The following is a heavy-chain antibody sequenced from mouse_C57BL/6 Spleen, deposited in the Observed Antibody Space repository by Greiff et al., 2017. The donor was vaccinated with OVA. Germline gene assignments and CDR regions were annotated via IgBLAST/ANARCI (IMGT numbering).Heavy chain of an antibody. Sequence: VQLQQSGPELVKPGASVKISCKASGYAFSSSWMNWVKQRPGKGLEWIGRIYPGDGGTNYNGKFKGKATLTADKSSSTAYMQLSSLTSEDSAVYFCARVNYGGAYWGQGTLVTVSA. CDR2: IYPGDGGT. V-gene: IGHV1-82*01. CDR3: ARVNYGGAY. J-gene: IGHJ3*01. CDR1: GYAFSSSW. D-gene: IGHD1-1*01.